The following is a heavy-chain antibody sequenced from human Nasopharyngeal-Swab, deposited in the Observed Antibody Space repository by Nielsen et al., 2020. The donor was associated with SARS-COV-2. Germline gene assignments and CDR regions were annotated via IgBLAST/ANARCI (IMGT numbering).Heavy chain of an antibody. V-gene: IGHV4-39*01. D-gene: IGHD3-9*01. CDR1: GGSIGSSSYY. J-gene: IGHJ4*02. Sequence: SETLSLTCTVSGGSIGSSSYYWGWIRQPPGQGLEWIGSISSSGSTYYNPSLKSRVTISVDTSKNQFSLKLSSVTAADTAVYYCARRGGASYDILTGYYPYYFDYWGQGTLVTVSS. CDR2: ISSSGST. CDR3: ARRGGASYDILTGYYPYYFDY.